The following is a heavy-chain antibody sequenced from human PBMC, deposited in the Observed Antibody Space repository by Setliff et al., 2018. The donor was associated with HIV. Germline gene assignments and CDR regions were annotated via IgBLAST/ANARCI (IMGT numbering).Heavy chain of an antibody. CDR2: IYYSGST. CDR1: GGSISRSSYY. Sequence: PSETLSLTCTVSGGSISRSSYYWGWIRQPPGKGLEWIGYIYYSGSTYYNPSLKSRVTISVDTSKNQFSLKLSSVTAADTAVYYCARVNYYDSSGYYEDAFDIWGQGTMVTVS. CDR3: ARVNYYDSSGYYEDAFDI. V-gene: IGHV4-30-4*08. J-gene: IGHJ3*02. D-gene: IGHD3-22*01.